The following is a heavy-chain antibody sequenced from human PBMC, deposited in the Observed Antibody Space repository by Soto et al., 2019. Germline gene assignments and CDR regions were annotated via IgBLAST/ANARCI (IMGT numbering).Heavy chain of an antibody. D-gene: IGHD3-3*01. CDR1: GYTFTGYY. CDR2: INPNSGGT. CDR3: ARDIGPPENYDFWSGYYYYYYGMDV. Sequence: ASVKVSCKASGYTFTGYYMHWVRQAPGQGLEWMGWINPNSGGTNYAQKFQGRVTMTRDTSISTAYMELSRLRSDDTAVYYCARDIGPPENYDFWSGYYYYYYGMDVWGQGTTVTV. V-gene: IGHV1-2*02. J-gene: IGHJ6*02.